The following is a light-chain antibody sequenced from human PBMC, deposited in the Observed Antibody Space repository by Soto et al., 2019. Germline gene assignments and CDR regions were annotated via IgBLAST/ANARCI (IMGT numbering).Light chain of an antibody. V-gene: IGLV1-44*01. J-gene: IGLJ2*01. CDR3: AVWDDSLNGVV. CDR2: SNN. CDR1: SSNIGSNT. Sequence: QSVLTQPPSASGTPGQRVTISCSGSSSNIGSNTVNWYHQLPGTAPQLLIYSNNQRPSGVPHRFSGSKSGTSASLAISGLQAEDEADYYCAVWDDSLNGVVFGGGTKLTVL.